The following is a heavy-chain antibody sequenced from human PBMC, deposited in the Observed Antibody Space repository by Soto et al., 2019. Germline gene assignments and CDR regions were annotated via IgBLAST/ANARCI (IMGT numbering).Heavy chain of an antibody. D-gene: IGHD6-6*01. CDR1: GFTFDDYA. CDR3: AKDFEYSSSSGLDY. V-gene: IGHV3-9*01. CDR2: ISWNSGSI. Sequence: EVQLVESGGGLVQPGRSLRLSCAASGFTFDDYAMHWVRQAPGKGLEWVSGISWNSGSIGYADSVKGRFTISRDNAKNSLYLQMNSLRAEDTALYYCAKDFEYSSSSGLDYWGQGTLVTVSS. J-gene: IGHJ4*02.